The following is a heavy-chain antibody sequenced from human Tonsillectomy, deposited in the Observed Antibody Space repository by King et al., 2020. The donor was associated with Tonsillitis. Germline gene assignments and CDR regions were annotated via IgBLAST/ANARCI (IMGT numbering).Heavy chain of an antibody. D-gene: IGHD1-1*01. J-gene: IGHJ4*02. CDR1: GFNFSTYG. CDR3: ARGGCDWYDGWDS. V-gene: IGHV3-30*03. Sequence: VQLVESGGGVVQPGRSLRLSCATSGFNFSTYGMNWVRQAPGKGPEWVSAISFDGNTKHYADSVKGRFTISKDEPRKKVYLQMNFVRPEDTAVYYCARGGCDWYDGWDSWGQGTLVSVSS. CDR2: ISFDGNTK.